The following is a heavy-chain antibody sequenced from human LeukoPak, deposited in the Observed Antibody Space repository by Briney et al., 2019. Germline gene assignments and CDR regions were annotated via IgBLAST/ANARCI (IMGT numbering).Heavy chain of an antibody. Sequence: SETLSLTCAVSGGSISSGGYSWSWIRQPPGKGLEWIGYIYHSGSTNYNPSLKSRVTISVDTSKNQFSLKLSSVTAADTAVYYCARGPGGGSYPPTYYYYGMDVWGQGTTVTVSS. J-gene: IGHJ6*02. CDR3: ARGPGGGSYPPTYYYYGMDV. V-gene: IGHV4-30-2*01. CDR2: IYHSGST. D-gene: IGHD3-16*01. CDR1: GGSISSGGYS.